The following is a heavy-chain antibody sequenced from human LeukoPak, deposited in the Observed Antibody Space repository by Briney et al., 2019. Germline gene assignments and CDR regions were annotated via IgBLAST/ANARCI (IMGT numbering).Heavy chain of an antibody. J-gene: IGHJ4*02. CDR1: GFTFSSYE. CDR2: ISSSGSTI. D-gene: IGHD5-12*01. CDR3: ARSDSGYDPFDY. Sequence: GGSLRLSCAASGFTFSSYEMNWVRQAPGKGLEWVSYISSSGSTIYYADSVKGRFTISRDNAKNSLYLQMNSLRAEDTAVYYCARSDSGYDPFDYWGQGTLVTVSS. V-gene: IGHV3-48*03.